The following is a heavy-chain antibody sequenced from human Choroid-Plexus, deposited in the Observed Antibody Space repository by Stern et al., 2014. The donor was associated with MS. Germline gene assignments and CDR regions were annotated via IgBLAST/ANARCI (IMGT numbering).Heavy chain of an antibody. CDR3: VHSSGTILGLISDSAFDV. V-gene: IGHV2-5*02. CDR1: GVSLSTSGVG. Sequence: QDTLKESGPTLVKPTQSLTFTCTLSGVSLSTSGVGVDWIRQPTGKDLEWLAGIYWDDECYDSPSLKRSLNINKDTSGNQVVLTMTIMDPADTATYFCVHSSGTILGLISDSAFDVWGQGTMVTVSS. CDR2: IYWDDEC. D-gene: IGHD3/OR15-3a*01. J-gene: IGHJ3*01.